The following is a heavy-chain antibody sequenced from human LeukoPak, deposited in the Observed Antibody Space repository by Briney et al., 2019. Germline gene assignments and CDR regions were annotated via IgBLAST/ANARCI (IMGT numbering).Heavy chain of an antibody. CDR1: GYTFTSYN. CDR2: ISTSDGST. Sequence: ASLTLSCKASGYTFTSYNIHWVRQAPGQGLEWMGIISTSDGSTNYAQKFQGRVTITRASSTSTVHMELSSLRSEDTAVYYCARPKHRWWKSDGFDFWGQGTMVSVAS. J-gene: IGHJ3*01. D-gene: IGHD2-15*01. CDR3: ARPKHRWWKSDGFDF. V-gene: IGHV1-46*01.